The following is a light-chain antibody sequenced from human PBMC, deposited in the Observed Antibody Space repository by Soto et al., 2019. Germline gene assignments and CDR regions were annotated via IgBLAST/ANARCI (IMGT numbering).Light chain of an antibody. V-gene: IGKV1-39*01. CDR1: QSISTY. Sequence: DIQMTQSPSALSASLGDRFTITCRSSQSISTYLNWYQQKPGKAPKLLIYGASSLQSGVPSRFSGSGSGTDFTLTISSLQPEDFATYYCQQSYNTPRTFGQGTRLEIK. CDR2: GAS. J-gene: IGKJ5*01. CDR3: QQSYNTPRT.